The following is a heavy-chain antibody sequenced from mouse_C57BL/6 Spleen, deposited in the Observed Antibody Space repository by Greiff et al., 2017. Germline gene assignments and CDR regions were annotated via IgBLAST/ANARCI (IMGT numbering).Heavy chain of an antibody. J-gene: IGHJ4*01. V-gene: IGHV1-15*01. CDR3: NAMDY. Sequence: QVQLKESGAELVRPGASVTLSCKASGYTFTDYEMHWVKQTPVHGLEWIGAIDPETGGTAYNQKFKGKAILTADKSSSTAYMELRSLTSEDSAVYYCNAMDYWGQGTSVTVSS. CDR2: IDPETGGT. CDR1: GYTFTDYE.